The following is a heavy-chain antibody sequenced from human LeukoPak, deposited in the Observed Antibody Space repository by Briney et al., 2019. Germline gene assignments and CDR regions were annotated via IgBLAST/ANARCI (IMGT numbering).Heavy chain of an antibody. CDR2: ISRNGGST. Sequence: PGGSLRLSCSASGFTFSSFAMHWVRQAPGKGLEYVAAISRNGGSTYYADSVKGRFTISRDNSKSTLYLQVSSLRAEDTAVYLCVKDLRSDFMGVLSRYLSYWGQGTLVTVSS. J-gene: IGHJ4*02. V-gene: IGHV3-64D*09. CDR1: GFTFSSFA. D-gene: IGHD2/OR15-2a*01. CDR3: VKDLRSDFMGVLSRYLSY.